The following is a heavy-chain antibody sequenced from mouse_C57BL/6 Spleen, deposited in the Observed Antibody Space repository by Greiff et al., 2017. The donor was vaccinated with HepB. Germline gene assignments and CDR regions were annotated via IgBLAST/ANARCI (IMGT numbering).Heavy chain of an antibody. CDR1: GFSLTSYA. D-gene: IGHD1-1*01. CDR3: ARNAPYYYGYYFDY. V-gene: IGHV2-9-1*01. CDR2: IWTGGGT. Sequence: VQGVESGPGLVAPSQSLSITCTVSGFSLTSYAISWVRQPPGKGLEWLGVIWTGGGTNYNSALKSRLSISKDNSKSQVFLKMNSLQTDDTARYYCARNAPYYYGYYFDYWGQGTTLTVSS. J-gene: IGHJ2*01.